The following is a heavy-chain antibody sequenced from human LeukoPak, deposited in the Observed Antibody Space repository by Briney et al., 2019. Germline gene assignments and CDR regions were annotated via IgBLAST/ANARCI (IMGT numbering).Heavy chain of an antibody. CDR1: GGSISSSSYY. CDR3: AGQIAFETYYGMDV. V-gene: IGHV4-39*07. J-gene: IGHJ6*02. Sequence: SETLSLTCTVSGGSISSSSYYWGWIRQPPGKGLEWIGSIYYSGSTYYNPSLKSRVTISVDTSKNQFSLKLSSVTAADTAVYYCAGQIAFETYYGMDVWGQGTTVTVSS. D-gene: IGHD2/OR15-2a*01. CDR2: IYYSGST.